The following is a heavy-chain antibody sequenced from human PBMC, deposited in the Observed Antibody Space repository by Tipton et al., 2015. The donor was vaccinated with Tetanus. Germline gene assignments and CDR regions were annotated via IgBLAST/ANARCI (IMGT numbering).Heavy chain of an antibody. V-gene: IGHV4-59*01. CDR1: GASISPYY. D-gene: IGHD1-1*01. Sequence: LRLSCAVSGASISPYYWSWIRQPPGKGLEWIGSIHDSGTTNYNPSLKSRLTMSVDTSNNLFSLKLTSVTAADTAVYYCARANNEFPKKGPFDSWGQGSLVIVSS. J-gene: IGHJ4*02. CDR2: IHDSGTT. CDR3: ARANNEFPKKGPFDS.